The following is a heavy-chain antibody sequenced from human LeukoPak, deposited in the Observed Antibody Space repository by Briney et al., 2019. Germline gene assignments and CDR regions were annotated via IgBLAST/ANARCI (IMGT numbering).Heavy chain of an antibody. J-gene: IGHJ4*02. CDR1: GGSISSYY. Sequence: SETLFLTCTVSGGSISSYYWSWIRQPPGKGLEWIGYIYYSGSTNYNPSLKSRVTISVDTSKNQFSLKLSSVTAADTAVYYCARGPHYAFWSGYLEYWGQGTLVTVSS. CDR3: ARGPHYAFWSGYLEY. CDR2: IYYSGST. D-gene: IGHD3-3*01. V-gene: IGHV4-59*01.